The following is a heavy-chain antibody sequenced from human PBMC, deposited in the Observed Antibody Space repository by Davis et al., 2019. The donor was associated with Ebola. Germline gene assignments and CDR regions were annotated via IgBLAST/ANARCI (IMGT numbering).Heavy chain of an antibody. CDR2: INHSGST. CDR3: ARRGLFWSGYYSRNWFDP. D-gene: IGHD3-3*01. CDR1: GGSFSGYY. J-gene: IGHJ5*02. Sequence: MPSETLSLTCAVYGGSFSGYYWSWIRQPPGKGLEWIGEINHSGSTNYNPSLKSRVTISVDTSKNQFSLKLSSVTAADTAVYYCARRGLFWSGYYSRNWFDPWGQGTLVTVSS. V-gene: IGHV4-34*01.